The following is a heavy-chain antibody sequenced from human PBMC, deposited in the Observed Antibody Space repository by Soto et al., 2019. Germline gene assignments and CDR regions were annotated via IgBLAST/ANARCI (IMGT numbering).Heavy chain of an antibody. CDR3: AKDEQYQLPDY. J-gene: IGHJ4*02. V-gene: IGHV3-23*01. CDR2: ISGSDGST. D-gene: IGHD2-2*01. Sequence: GGSLRLSCAASGFTFSSCGMNRVRQAPGKGLEWVSTISGSDGSTYYADSVKGRFTISRDNSKNTLYLQMNSLRAEDTAVYYCAKDEQYQLPDYWGQGTLVTVSS. CDR1: GFTFSSCG.